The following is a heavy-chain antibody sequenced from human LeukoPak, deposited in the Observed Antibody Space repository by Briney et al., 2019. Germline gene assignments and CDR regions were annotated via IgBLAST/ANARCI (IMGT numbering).Heavy chain of an antibody. CDR3: ARIAVAGTGYYFDY. CDR1: GGSISGYY. Sequence: SETLSLTCTVSGGSISGYYWNWIRQPPGRGLEWIGYTSDSGSTNYNPSLKSRVTILVDTSKNQFSLKLSSVTAADTAVYYCARIAVAGTGYYFDYWGQGTLVTVSS. CDR2: TSDSGST. J-gene: IGHJ4*02. D-gene: IGHD6-19*01. V-gene: IGHV4-59*12.